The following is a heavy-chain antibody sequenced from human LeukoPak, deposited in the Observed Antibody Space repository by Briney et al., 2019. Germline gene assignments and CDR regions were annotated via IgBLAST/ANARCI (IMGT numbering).Heavy chain of an antibody. CDR1: GFSLSTSGMC. Sequence: SVPGPALVKPTQTLTLTCTFSGFSLSTSGMCVSWIRQPPGNALEWLARIDWDDDKYYSTSLKTRLTISKDTSKNQVVLTMTNMDPVDTATYYCARSYVWGSYDAFDIWGQGTMVTVSS. J-gene: IGHJ3*02. D-gene: IGHD3-16*01. CDR2: IDWDDDK. V-gene: IGHV2-70*11. CDR3: ARSYVWGSYDAFDI.